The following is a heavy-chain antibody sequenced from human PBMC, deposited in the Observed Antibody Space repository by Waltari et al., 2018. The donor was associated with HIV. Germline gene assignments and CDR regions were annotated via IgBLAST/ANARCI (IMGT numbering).Heavy chain of an antibody. CDR2: IYHSGST. V-gene: IGHV4-4*02. D-gene: IGHD6-6*01. CDR3: ARWLVEQLVRVHSWRFDP. CDR1: GGSISSSNW. J-gene: IGHJ5*02. Sequence: QVQLQESGPGLVKPSGTLSLTCAVSGGSISSSNWWSWVRQPPGKGLEWIGEIYHSGSTNYNPSLKSRVTISVDKSKSQFSLKLSSVTAADTAVYYGARWLVEQLVRVHSWRFDPWGQGTLVTVSS.